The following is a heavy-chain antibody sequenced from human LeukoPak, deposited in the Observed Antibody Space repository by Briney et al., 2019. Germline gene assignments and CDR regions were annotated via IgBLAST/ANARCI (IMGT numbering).Heavy chain of an antibody. CDR3: ARAPGYSYGTFDY. V-gene: IGHV4-59*12. J-gene: IGHJ4*02. CDR1: GGSISSYY. D-gene: IGHD5-18*01. CDR2: IYYSGST. Sequence: SETLSLTCTVSGGSISSYYWSWIRQPPGKGLEWIGYIYYSGSTNYNPSLKSRVTISVDTSKNQFSLKLSSVTAADTAVYYCARAPGYSYGTFDYWGQGTLVTVSS.